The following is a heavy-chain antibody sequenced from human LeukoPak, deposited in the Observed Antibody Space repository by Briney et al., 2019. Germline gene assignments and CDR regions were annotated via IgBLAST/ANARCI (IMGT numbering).Heavy chain of an antibody. Sequence: GGSLRLSCAASGFTVSDHYMNWVRQAPGKGLEWVSVMYSGGVVYYADSVKDRFTISRDNSKNTLYLQMDSLRVDDTAVYFCASSLLATMGPLFYWGLGALVTVSS. D-gene: IGHD5-24*01. CDR1: GFTVSDHY. CDR2: MYSGGVV. CDR3: ASSLLATMGPLFY. J-gene: IGHJ4*02. V-gene: IGHV3-53*01.